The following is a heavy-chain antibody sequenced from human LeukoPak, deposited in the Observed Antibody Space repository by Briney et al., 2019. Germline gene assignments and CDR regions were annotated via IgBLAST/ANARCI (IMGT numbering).Heavy chain of an antibody. CDR2: ISTDGSNK. V-gene: IGHV3-30-3*01. Sequence: GGSLRLSCAASGFTFSNSVFHWVRQAPGKGLEWVAVISTDGSNKYYADSVKGRFTISRDNSKNTLYLQMNSLRGEDTAVYYSARGGSSWYGSNWFDPWGQGTLVTVSS. CDR1: GFTFSNSV. D-gene: IGHD6-13*01. CDR3: ARGGSSWYGSNWFDP. J-gene: IGHJ5*02.